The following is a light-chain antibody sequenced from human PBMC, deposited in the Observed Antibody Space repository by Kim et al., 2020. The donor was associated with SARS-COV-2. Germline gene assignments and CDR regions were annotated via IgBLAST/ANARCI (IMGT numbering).Light chain of an antibody. CDR2: GKN. V-gene: IGLV3-19*01. CDR1: SLRSYY. J-gene: IGLJ2*01. Sequence: VTLGQTVRITCQGDSLRSYYATWDQQKPGQAPILIIYGKNNRPSGIPDRFSGSSSGNTAALTSTGTQAGEEADYYCNSRDSNDNVVFGGGTQLTVL. CDR3: NSRDSNDNVV.